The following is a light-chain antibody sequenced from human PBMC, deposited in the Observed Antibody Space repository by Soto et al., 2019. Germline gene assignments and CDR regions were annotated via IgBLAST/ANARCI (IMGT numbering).Light chain of an antibody. Sequence: QSALTQPPSASGSPGQSITISCTGITDDIRSYKLVSWFQQHPGKAPKLMIYEVTIRPSGVSDRFSGSKSGNTASLTVSGLQAEDEADYYCSSYTGGNPSYVFGTGTKV. J-gene: IGLJ1*01. V-gene: IGLV2-8*01. CDR3: SSYTGGNPSYV. CDR1: TDDIRSYKL. CDR2: EVT.